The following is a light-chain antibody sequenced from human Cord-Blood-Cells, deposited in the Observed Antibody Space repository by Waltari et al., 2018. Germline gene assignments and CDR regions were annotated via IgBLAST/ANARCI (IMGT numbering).Light chain of an antibody. CDR1: SSDVGGYNY. CDR3: CSYAGSYTFAV. V-gene: IGLV2-11*01. Sequence: QSALPQPRSVSGSPGQSVTISCTGTSSDVGGYNYVSWYQQHPGKAPKLMIYDVSKRPSGVPDRFSGSKSGNTASLTISGLQAEDEADYYCCSYAGSYTFAVFGGGTQLTVL. J-gene: IGLJ7*01. CDR2: DVS.